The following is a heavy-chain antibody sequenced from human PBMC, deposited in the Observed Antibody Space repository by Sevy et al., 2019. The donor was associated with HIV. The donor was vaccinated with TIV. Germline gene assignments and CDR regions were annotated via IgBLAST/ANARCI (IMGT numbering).Heavy chain of an antibody. CDR2: ISSSSSTI. V-gene: IGHV3-48*01. J-gene: IGHJ6*02. CDR3: ARDTLGYCTGGVCYYYYYYYGMDV. CDR1: GFTFSSYS. Sequence: GGSLRLSCAASGFTFSSYSMNWVHQAPGKGLEWVSYISSSSSTIYYADSVKRRFTISRENAKNSLNLQMNSLRAEDTAVYYCARDTLGYCTGGVCYYYYYYYGMDVWGQGTTVTVSS. D-gene: IGHD2-8*02.